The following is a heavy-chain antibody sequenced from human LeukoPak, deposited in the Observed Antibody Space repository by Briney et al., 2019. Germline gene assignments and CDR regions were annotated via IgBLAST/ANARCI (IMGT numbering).Heavy chain of an antibody. D-gene: IGHD2-15*01. Sequence: SETLSLTCTVSGGSISSYYWSWIRQPPGKGLEWIGYIYYSGSTNYNPSLKSRVTISVDTSKNQFSLKLSSVTAADTAVYCCARQSVVVVAATEAWFDYWGQGTLVTVSS. V-gene: IGHV4-59*08. CDR3: ARQSVVVVAATEAWFDY. CDR2: IYYSGST. CDR1: GGSISSYY. J-gene: IGHJ4*02.